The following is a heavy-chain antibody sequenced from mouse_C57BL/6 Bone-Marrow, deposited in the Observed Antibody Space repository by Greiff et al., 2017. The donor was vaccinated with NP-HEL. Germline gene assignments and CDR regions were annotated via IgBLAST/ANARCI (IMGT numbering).Heavy chain of an antibody. CDR2: IDPSDSYT. CDR1: GYTFTSYW. Sequence: VQLQQPGAELVKPGASVKLSCKASGYTFTSYWKQWVKQRPGQGLEWIGEIDPSDSYTNYNQKFKGKATLTVDTSSSTAYMQLSSLTSEDSAVYYCASTVVEYYFDYWGQGTTLTVSS. CDR3: ASTVVEYYFDY. D-gene: IGHD1-1*01. V-gene: IGHV1-50*01. J-gene: IGHJ2*01.